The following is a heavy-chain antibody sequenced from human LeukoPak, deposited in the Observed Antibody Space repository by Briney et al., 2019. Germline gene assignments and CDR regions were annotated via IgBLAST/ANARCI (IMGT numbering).Heavy chain of an antibody. D-gene: IGHD6-19*01. CDR3: ARSRAVAGTIDY. Sequence: SETLSLTCTVSGGSISGYYWSWIRQPAGKGLEWIGRIYTSGSTNYNPSLKSRVTISVDKSKNQFSLKLSSVTAADTAVYYCARSRAVAGTIDYWGQGTLVTVSS. V-gene: IGHV4-4*07. CDR1: GGSISGYY. J-gene: IGHJ4*02. CDR2: IYTSGST.